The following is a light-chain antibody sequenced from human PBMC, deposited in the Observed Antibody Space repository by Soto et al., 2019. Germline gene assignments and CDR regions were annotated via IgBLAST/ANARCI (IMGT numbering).Light chain of an antibody. CDR2: EVS. CDR3: QHLNGYPIT. V-gene: IGKV1-9*01. Sequence: IQLTRFPSSLSASVGERVTITCRASQGVSSHLAWHQQKPGKAPKLLIYEVSTLQSGVPSRFSGSGSGTDFTLTISSLQPEDFATYYCQHLNGYPITFGQGTRLEIK. J-gene: IGKJ5*01. CDR1: QGVSSH.